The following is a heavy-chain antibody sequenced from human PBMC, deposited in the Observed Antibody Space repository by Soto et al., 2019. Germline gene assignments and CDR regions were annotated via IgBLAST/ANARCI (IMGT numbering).Heavy chain of an antibody. V-gene: IGHV3-30-3*01. J-gene: IGHJ4*02. CDR3: ARESGDHNFDY. D-gene: IGHD4-17*01. Sequence: AGSLSLSCAASGFTFSSYALLWVRQAPGKGLEWVAVISYDGSNKYYADSVKGRFTIPRDNSKNTLYLQMNSLRAEDTAVYDCARESGDHNFDYWGQGTLVTVSS. CDR2: ISYDGSNK. CDR1: GFTFSSYA.